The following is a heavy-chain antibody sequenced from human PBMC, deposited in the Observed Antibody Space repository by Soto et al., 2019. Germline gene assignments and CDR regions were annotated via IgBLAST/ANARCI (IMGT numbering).Heavy chain of an antibody. CDR1: GYTFTSYG. CDR3: ASVEGYCSGDSCYLNWFDP. V-gene: IGHV1-18*01. D-gene: IGHD2-15*01. CDR2: ISAYNGNT. J-gene: IGHJ5*02. Sequence: GASVKVSCKASGYTFTSYGISWVRQAPGQGLEWMGWISAYNGNTNYAQKLQGRVTMTTDTSTSTAYMELRSLRSDDTAVYYCASVEGYCSGDSCYLNWFDPWGQGTLVTXSS.